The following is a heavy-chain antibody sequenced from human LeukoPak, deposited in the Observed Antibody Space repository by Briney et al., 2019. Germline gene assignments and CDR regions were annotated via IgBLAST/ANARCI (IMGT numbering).Heavy chain of an antibody. D-gene: IGHD4-17*01. J-gene: IGHJ3*01. CDR3: GRDPNGDYVGAFEF. Sequence: PGGSLRLSCAVSGFTFSSHAMNWVRQAPGKGLEWVSSIWGSGVTTRYADAVKGRFTISRDNSKNTLYLQMNSLGADDTAVYFCGRDPNGDYVGAFEFWGQGTMVTVSS. V-gene: IGHV3-23*01. CDR1: GFTFSSHA. CDR2: IWGSGVTT.